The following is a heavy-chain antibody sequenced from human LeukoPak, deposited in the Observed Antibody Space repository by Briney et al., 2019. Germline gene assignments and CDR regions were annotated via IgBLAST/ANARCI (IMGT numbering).Heavy chain of an antibody. CDR3: ARRGGSSSRRSPIDY. J-gene: IGHJ4*02. CDR2: IKQDGSQR. D-gene: IGHD6-6*01. Sequence: PGRSLRLSCAASGFTFDDYAMHWVRQAPGKGLEWVANIKQDGSQRYYVDSVRGRFTISRDNAKNSLFLQMNGLRAEDTAVYYCARRGGSSSRRSPIDYWGQGTLVTVSS. V-gene: IGHV3-7*01. CDR1: GFTFDDYA.